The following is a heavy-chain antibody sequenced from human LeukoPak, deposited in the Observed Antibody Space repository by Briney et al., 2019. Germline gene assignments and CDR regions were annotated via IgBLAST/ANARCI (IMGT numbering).Heavy chain of an antibody. V-gene: IGHV3-53*05. CDR1: GFTVSNNY. Sequence: GGSLRLSCAASGFTVSNNYMTWVRQVPGKGLEWVSLIYSGGSTYYADSVKGRFTISRDNSKNSLYLQMNSLRTEDTALYYCAKDFSDTAMVDYWGQGTLVTVSS. D-gene: IGHD5-18*01. J-gene: IGHJ4*02. CDR3: AKDFSDTAMVDY. CDR2: IYSGGST.